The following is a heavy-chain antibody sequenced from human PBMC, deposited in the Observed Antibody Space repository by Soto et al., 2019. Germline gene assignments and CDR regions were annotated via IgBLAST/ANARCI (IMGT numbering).Heavy chain of an antibody. CDR3: ARDVGVVGYCISTSYPAGY. Sequence: QVQLVQSGAEVKKPGSSVKVSCKASGGTFSSYAISWVRQAPGQGLEWMGGIIPIFGTANYAQKFQGRVTITADESTSTAYMELSSLRSEDTAVYYCARDVGVVGYCISTSYPAGYWGQGTLVTVSS. V-gene: IGHV1-69*12. CDR1: GGTFSSYA. D-gene: IGHD2-2*01. CDR2: IIPIFGTA. J-gene: IGHJ4*02.